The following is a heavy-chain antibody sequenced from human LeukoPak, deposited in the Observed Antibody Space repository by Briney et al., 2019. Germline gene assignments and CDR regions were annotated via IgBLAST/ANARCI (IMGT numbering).Heavy chain of an antibody. CDR3: AGGNLSGDHDF. V-gene: IGHV1-2*02. J-gene: IGHJ4*02. Sequence: ASVNVSCKASGYSFTAYYMHWVRQAPGQGLEWMGWINPTSGSTNYAQTFRGRVTLTSDTSITIAYMELSRLKSDDTAVYYCAGGNLSGDHDFWGQGTLVTVSS. CDR2: INPTSGST. D-gene: IGHD1-26*01. CDR1: GYSFTAYY.